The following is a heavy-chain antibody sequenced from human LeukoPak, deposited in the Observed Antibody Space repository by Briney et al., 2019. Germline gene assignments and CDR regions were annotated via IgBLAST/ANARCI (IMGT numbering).Heavy chain of an antibody. Sequence: SETLSLTCTVSGGSISSGGYYWSWIRQHPGKGLEWIGYIYYSGSTYYNPSLKSRVTISVDTSKNQFSLKLSFVTAADTAVYYCAVKAGYSGYYWGQGTLVTVSS. CDR1: GGSISSGGYY. V-gene: IGHV4-31*03. J-gene: IGHJ4*02. CDR2: IYYSGST. CDR3: AVKAGYSGYY. D-gene: IGHD5-12*01.